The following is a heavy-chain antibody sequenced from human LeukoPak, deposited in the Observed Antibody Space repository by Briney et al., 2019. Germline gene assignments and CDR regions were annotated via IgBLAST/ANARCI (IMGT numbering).Heavy chain of an antibody. CDR3: ARDTGSGSYYNLDY. J-gene: IGHJ4*02. Sequence: SETLSLTCTVSGGSISSYYWSWIRQPPGKGLEWIGYIYYSGSTNYNPSLKSRVTISVDTSKNHFSLKLSSVTAADTAVYYCARDTGSGSYYNLDYWGQGTLVTVSS. D-gene: IGHD3-10*01. CDR2: IYYSGST. V-gene: IGHV4-59*01. CDR1: GGSISSYY.